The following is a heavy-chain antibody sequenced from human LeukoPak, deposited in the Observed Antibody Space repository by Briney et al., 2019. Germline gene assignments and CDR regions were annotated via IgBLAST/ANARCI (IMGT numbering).Heavy chain of an antibody. CDR2: INHSGST. J-gene: IGHJ4*02. CDR1: GGSISSYY. CDR3: ARMVYGDKDIVVVVAATFDY. Sequence: PSETLSLPCTVSGGSISSYYWSWIRQPPGKGLEWIGEINHSGSTNYNPSLKSRVTISVDTSKNQFSLKLSSVTAADTAVYYCARMVYGDKDIVVVVAATFDYWGQGTLVTVSS. D-gene: IGHD2-15*01. V-gene: IGHV4-34*01.